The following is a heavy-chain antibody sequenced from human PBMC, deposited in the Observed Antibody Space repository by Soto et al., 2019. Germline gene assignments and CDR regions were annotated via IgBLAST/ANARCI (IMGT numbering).Heavy chain of an antibody. CDR1: GGTFRSYA. CDR3: ARDDAGITGTTDYYYGMDV. D-gene: IGHD1-7*01. J-gene: IGHJ6*02. Sequence: GASVKVSCKASGGTFRSYAISWVRQAPGQGLEWMGGIIPIFGTANYAQKFQGRVTITADESTSTAYMELSSLRSEDTDVYYCARDDAGITGTTDYYYGMDVWGQGTTVTVSS. CDR2: IIPIFGTA. V-gene: IGHV1-69*13.